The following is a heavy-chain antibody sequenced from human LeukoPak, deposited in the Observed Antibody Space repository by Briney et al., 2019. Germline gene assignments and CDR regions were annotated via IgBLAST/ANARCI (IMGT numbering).Heavy chain of an antibody. CDR1: GFTFSSYS. Sequence: PGGSLRLSCAASGFTFSSYSMNWVRQAPGKGLEWVSSISSSSSYIYYADSVKGRFTISRDNAKNSLYLQMNSLRAEDTAVYYCARVAGYCSSTSCYSRSWGQGTLVTVSS. V-gene: IGHV3-21*01. J-gene: IGHJ4*02. CDR3: ARVAGYCSSTSCYSRS. D-gene: IGHD2-2*02. CDR2: ISSSSSYI.